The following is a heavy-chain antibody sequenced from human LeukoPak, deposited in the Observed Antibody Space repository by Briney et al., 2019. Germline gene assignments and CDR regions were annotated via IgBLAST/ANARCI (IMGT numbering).Heavy chain of an antibody. V-gene: IGHV3-30*02. CDR1: GFIFSSFG. Sequence: PGGSLRLSCAASGFIFSSFGMHWVRQAPGKGLEWVAFIQDDESNKFYADSVKGRFTISRDNSKNTLFLQMNSLRPEDTALYYCAKQRVERPHYYYMDVWGKGTTVSVSS. D-gene: IGHD6-13*01. J-gene: IGHJ6*03. CDR2: IQDDESNK. CDR3: AKQRVERPHYYYMDV.